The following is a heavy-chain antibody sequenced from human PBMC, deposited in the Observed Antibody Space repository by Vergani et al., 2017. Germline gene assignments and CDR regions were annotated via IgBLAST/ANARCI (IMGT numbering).Heavy chain of an antibody. V-gene: IGHV4-61*02. J-gene: IGHJ5*02. D-gene: IGHD6-19*01. Sequence: QVQLQESGPGLVKPSQTLSLTCTVSGGSISSGSYYWSWIRQPAGKGLEWIGRIYTSGSTNYNPSLKSRVTISVDTSKNRFSLKLSSVTAADTAVYYCARGYSSGWGGFDTWGQGTLVTVSS. CDR3: ARGYSSGWGGFDT. CDR2: IYTSGST. CDR1: GGSISSGSYY.